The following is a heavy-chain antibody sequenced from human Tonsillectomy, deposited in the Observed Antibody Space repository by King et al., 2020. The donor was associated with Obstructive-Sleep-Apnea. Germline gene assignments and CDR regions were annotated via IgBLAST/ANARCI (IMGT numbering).Heavy chain of an antibody. CDR1: GFTFSDYY. Sequence: VQLVESGGGLVKPGGSLRLSCAASGFTFSDYYMSWIRQAPGKGLEWVSYISSSSSYTNHADSVKGRFTISRDNAKNSLYLQMNSLRAEDTAVYYCARDRGVVVPAADGMDVWGQGTTVTVSS. D-gene: IGHD2-2*01. CDR2: ISSSSSYT. CDR3: ARDRGVVVPAADGMDV. J-gene: IGHJ6*02. V-gene: IGHV3-11*06.